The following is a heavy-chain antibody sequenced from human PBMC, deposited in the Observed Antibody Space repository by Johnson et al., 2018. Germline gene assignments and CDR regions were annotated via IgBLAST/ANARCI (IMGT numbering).Heavy chain of an antibody. Sequence: VQLVQAGGGLVQPGGSLRLSCGMRWVRQAPGKGLEWGANIKHDGSEKYDGDSGKGRFSISRDNAKNSLYLQLNSLTTEDTAVYYCGSASGIIYPYLQHWGQGTLVTVSS. V-gene: IGHV3-7*03. CDR3: GSASGIIYPYLQH. CDR2: IKHDGSEK. D-gene: IGHD3-16*02. J-gene: IGHJ1*01.